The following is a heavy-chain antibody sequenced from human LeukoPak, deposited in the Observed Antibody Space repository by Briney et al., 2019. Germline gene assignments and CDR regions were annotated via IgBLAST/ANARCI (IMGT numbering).Heavy chain of an antibody. CDR1: GFTFSSYE. D-gene: IGHD2-15*01. V-gene: IGHV3-48*03. CDR3: ARDPRLVGYFDY. J-gene: IGHJ4*02. CDR2: ISSCGSTI. Sequence: PGGSLRLSCAASGFTFSSYEMNWVRQAPGKGLEWVSYISSCGSTIYYADSVKGRFTISRDNAKNSLYLQMNSLRAEDTAVYYCARDPRLVGYFDYWGQGTLVTVSS.